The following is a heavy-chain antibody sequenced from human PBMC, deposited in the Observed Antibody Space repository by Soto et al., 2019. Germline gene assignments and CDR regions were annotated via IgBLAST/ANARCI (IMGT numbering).Heavy chain of an antibody. J-gene: IGHJ4*02. CDR1: GGSISSYY. CDR2: IYYSGST. Sequence: SETLSLTCTVSGGSISSYYWSWIRQPPGKGLEWIGYIYYSGSTNYNPSLKSRVTISVDTSKNQFSLKLSSVTAADTAVYYCARTDTAMVTFDYWGQGTLVTVSS. D-gene: IGHD5-18*01. V-gene: IGHV4-59*01. CDR3: ARTDTAMVTFDY.